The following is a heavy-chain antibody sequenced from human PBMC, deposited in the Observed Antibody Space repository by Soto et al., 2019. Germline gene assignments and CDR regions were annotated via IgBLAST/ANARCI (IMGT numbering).Heavy chain of an antibody. J-gene: IGHJ6*02. CDR1: GGSISSYY. D-gene: IGHD3-10*01. V-gene: IGHV4-59*01. CDR3: ARRRFGELNSMDV. CDR2: IYYSGST. Sequence: SETLSLTCTVSGGSISSYYWCWIRQPPGKGLEWIGYIYYSGSTNYNPSLKSRVTISVDTSKNQFSLKLSSVTAADTAVYYCARRRFGELNSMDVWGQGTTVTVSS.